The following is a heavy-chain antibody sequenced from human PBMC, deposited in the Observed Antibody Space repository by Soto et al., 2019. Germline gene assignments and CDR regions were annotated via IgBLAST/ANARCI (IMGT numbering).Heavy chain of an antibody. CDR2: IYHSGST. D-gene: IGHD6-13*01. CDR1: SGSISSSNW. CDR3: ASTSGIAAALYYFDY. V-gene: IGHV4-4*02. Sequence: KASETLSLTCAVSSGSISSSNWWSWVRQPPGKGLEWIGEIYHSGSTNYNPSLKSRVTISVDTSKNQFSLKLSSVTAADTAVYYCASTSGIAAALYYFDYWGQGILVTVSS. J-gene: IGHJ4*02.